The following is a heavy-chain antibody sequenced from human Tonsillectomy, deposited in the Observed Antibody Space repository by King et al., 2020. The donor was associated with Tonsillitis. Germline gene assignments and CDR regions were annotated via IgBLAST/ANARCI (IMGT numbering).Heavy chain of an antibody. CDR3: ARTEGPYFDS. V-gene: IGHV2-5*02. CDR2: IYWDDTE. Sequence: ITLKESGPTLVKPTQTLTLTCTVSGLSVTTGGVGVGWIRQPPGKALEWLALIYWDDTEYYRPSLKNRLNITKDNSKNQVVLTMTNMDPVDTATYYCARTEGPYFDSWGQGTLVIVSS. J-gene: IGHJ4*02. CDR1: GLSVTTGGVG.